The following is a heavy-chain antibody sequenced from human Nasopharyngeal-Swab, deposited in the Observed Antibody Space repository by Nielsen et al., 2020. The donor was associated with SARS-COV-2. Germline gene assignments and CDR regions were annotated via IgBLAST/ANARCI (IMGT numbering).Heavy chain of an antibody. CDR1: GFTVSSNY. CDR3: AKDLRGPYFF. CDR2: ISGSGDISGSGGST. J-gene: IGHJ4*02. D-gene: IGHD2/OR15-2a*01. Sequence: GESLKISCAASGFTVSSNYMSWVRQAPGKGLEWVAAISGSGDISGSGGSTYYADSVKGRFTISRDNSKNTLSLQMNGLGAEDTAVYYCAKDLRGPYFFWGQGTLVTVSS. V-gene: IGHV3-23*01.